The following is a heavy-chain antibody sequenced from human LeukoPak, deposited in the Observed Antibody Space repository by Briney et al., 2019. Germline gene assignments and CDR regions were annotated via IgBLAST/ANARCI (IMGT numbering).Heavy chain of an antibody. Sequence: GGSLRLSCAASGFTFSFYWMNWVRQAPGKGLEWVANIKQDGSEKYYVASVKGRFTISRDNAKNSLYLQMNSLRAEDTAVYYCASREYWGQGTLVTVSS. J-gene: IGHJ4*02. CDR1: GFTFSFYW. D-gene: IGHD5-24*01. CDR3: ASREY. V-gene: IGHV3-7*01. CDR2: IKQDGSEK.